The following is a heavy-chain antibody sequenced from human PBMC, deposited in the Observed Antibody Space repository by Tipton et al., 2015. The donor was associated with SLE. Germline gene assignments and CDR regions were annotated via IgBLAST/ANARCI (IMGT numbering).Heavy chain of an antibody. Sequence: LSLTCAVYGGSFSDYYMSWIRQAPGKGLEWVSYISSSGSTIYYADSVKGRFTISRDNAKNSLYLQMNSLRAEDTAVYYCARDPICGGDYWGQGTLVTVSS. CDR2: ISSSGSTI. D-gene: IGHD3-16*01. CDR1: GGSFSDYY. CDR3: ARDPICGGDY. V-gene: IGHV3-11*04. J-gene: IGHJ4*02.